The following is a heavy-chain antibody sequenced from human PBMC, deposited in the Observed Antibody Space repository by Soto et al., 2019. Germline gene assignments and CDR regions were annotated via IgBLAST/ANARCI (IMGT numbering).Heavy chain of an antibody. D-gene: IGHD1-26*01. CDR1: GFTFSSYA. CDR3: ARDIGYYGSHPLYYYYGMDV. Sequence: QVQLVESGGGVVQPGRSLRLSCAASGFTFSSYAMHWVRQAPGKGLEWVAVISYDGSNKYYADSVKGRFTISRDNSKNTLYLQMNSLRAADTAVYYCARDIGYYGSHPLYYYYGMDVWGQGTTVTVSS. CDR2: ISYDGSNK. J-gene: IGHJ6*02. V-gene: IGHV3-30-3*01.